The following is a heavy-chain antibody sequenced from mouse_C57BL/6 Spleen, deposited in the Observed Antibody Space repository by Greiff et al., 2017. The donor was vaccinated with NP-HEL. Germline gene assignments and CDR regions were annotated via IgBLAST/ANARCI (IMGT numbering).Heavy chain of an antibody. CDR2: ISYDGSN. D-gene: IGHD2-2*01. Sequence: EVQVVESGPGLVKPSQSLSLTCSVTGYSITSGYYWNWIRQFPGNKLEWMGYISYDGSNNYNPSLKNRISITRDTSKNQFFLKLNSVTTEDTATYYCAREGVTTDNAMDYWGQGTSVTVSS. CDR3: AREGVTTDNAMDY. V-gene: IGHV3-6*01. J-gene: IGHJ4*01. CDR1: GYSITSGYY.